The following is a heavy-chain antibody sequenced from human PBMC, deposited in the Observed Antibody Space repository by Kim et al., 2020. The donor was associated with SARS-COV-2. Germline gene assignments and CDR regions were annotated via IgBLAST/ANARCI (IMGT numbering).Heavy chain of an antibody. CDR1: GGSFSGYY. J-gene: IGHJ6*01. CDR2: INHSGST. V-gene: IGHV4-34*01. Sequence: SETLSLTCAVYGGSFSGYYWSWIRQPPGKGLEWIGEINHSGSTNYNPSLKSRVTISVDTSKNQFSLKLSSVTAADTAVYYCARGGYCSGGSGHSYYYGM. D-gene: IGHD2-15*01. CDR3: ARGGYCSGGSGHSYYYGM.